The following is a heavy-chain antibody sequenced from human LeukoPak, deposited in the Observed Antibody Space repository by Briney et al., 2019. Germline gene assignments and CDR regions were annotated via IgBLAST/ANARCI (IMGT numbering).Heavy chain of an antibody. V-gene: IGHV3-48*03. CDR1: GFTFSSYE. CDR3: ARGGGNYDFWSGNNWFDP. Sequence: PGGSLRLSCAASGFTFSSYEMNWVRQAPGKGLEWVSYISSSGSTIYYADSVKGRFTISRDNAKNSLYLQMNSLRAEDTAVYYCARGGGNYDFWSGNNWFDPWGQGTLVTVSS. D-gene: IGHD3-3*01. J-gene: IGHJ5*02. CDR2: ISSSGSTI.